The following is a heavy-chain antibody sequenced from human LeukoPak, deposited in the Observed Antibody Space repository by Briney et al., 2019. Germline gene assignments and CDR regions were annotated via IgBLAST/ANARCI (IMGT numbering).Heavy chain of an antibody. CDR3: ARLAYYYDSSGYFGLDY. D-gene: IGHD3-22*01. J-gene: IGHJ4*02. CDR2: ISSSSSYI. CDR1: GFTFSSYS. V-gene: IGHV3-21*01. Sequence: GGSLRLSCAASGFTFSSYSMNWVRQAPGKGLEWVSSISSSSSYIYYADSVKGRFTISGDNAKNSLYLQMNSLRAEDTAVYYCARLAYYYDSSGYFGLDYWGQGTLVTVSS.